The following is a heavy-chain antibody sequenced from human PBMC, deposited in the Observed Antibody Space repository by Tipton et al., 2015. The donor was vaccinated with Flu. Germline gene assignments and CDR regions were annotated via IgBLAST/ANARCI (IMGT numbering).Heavy chain of an antibody. V-gene: IGHV4-39*07. Sequence: TLSLTCTVSGGSISSSSYYWGWIRQPPGKGLEWIGSIYYSGSTYYNPSLKSRVTISVDTSENQFSLKLSSVTAADTAVYYCASVAARGAGYWGQGTLVTVSS. D-gene: IGHD6-6*01. CDR1: GGSISSSSYY. J-gene: IGHJ4*02. CDR3: ASVAARGAGY. CDR2: IYYSGST.